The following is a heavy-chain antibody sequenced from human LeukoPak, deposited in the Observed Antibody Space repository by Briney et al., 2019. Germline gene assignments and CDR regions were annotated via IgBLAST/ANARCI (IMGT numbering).Heavy chain of an antibody. CDR2: IYYSGST. V-gene: IGHV4-59*01. Sequence: PSETLSLTCSVSGGSSSNYYWNWIRQPPGKGLEWIGFIYYSGSTYYNPSLKSRVTISVDTSKNQFSLKLSSVTAADTAVYYCALSRGGYYDSTGPSWAFDIWGQGTMVTVSS. CDR3: ALSRGGYYDSTGPSWAFDI. J-gene: IGHJ3*02. CDR1: GGSSSNYY. D-gene: IGHD3-22*01.